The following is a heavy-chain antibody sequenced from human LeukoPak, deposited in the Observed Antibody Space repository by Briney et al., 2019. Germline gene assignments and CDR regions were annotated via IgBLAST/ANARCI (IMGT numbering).Heavy chain of an antibody. CDR2: SNPSGGTT. CDR3: AREPLVGYCSGGSCYSYYWFDA. J-gene: IGHJ5*02. Sequence: ASVKVSCKASVYTFTSYHMHWVRQAPRQPLEEGGISNPSGGTTNSAQKFRARVTMSRDMSTSTVYMELSSLRSEDTAVYYCAREPLVGYCSGGSCYSYYWFDAWGQGTLVTVSS. CDR1: VYTFTSYH. V-gene: IGHV1-46*01. D-gene: IGHD2-15*01.